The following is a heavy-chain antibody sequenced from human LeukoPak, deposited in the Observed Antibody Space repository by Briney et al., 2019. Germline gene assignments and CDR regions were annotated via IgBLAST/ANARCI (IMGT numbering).Heavy chain of an antibody. D-gene: IGHD4-17*01. V-gene: IGHV3-20*04. CDR2: INWNGGST. CDR3: ARESTTVTWDY. CDR1: GFTFSSYG. J-gene: IGHJ4*02. Sequence: GGSLRLSCAASGFTFSSYGMSWVRQAPGKGLEWVSGINWNGGSTGYADSVKGRFTISRDNAKNSVYLQMNSLRAEDTAVYYCARESTTVTWDYWGQGTLVTVSS.